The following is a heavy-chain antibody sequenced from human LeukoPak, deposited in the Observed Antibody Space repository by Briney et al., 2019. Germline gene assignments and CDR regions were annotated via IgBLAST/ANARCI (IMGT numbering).Heavy chain of an antibody. CDR1: GFTFSNYG. V-gene: IGHV3-23*01. D-gene: IGHD3-9*01. J-gene: IGHJ4*02. CDR3: AKGSRGDILTGYRN. Sequence: GGSLRLSCAASGFTFSNYGMSWVRQAPGKGLEWVSVISGSGGSTYHADSVKGRFTISRDNSKNTLYLQMNSLRAEDTAVYYCAKGSRGDILTGYRNWGQGTLVTVSS. CDR2: ISGSGGST.